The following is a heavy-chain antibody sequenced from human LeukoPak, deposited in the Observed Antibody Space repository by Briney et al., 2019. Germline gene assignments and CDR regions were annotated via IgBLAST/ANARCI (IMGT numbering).Heavy chain of an antibody. D-gene: IGHD2-2*01. CDR2: THHSGST. Sequence: TLSLTCTVSGGSISSGGYYWSWIRQHPGKGLEWIGYTHHSGSTNYNPSLESRVTISVDASKNQFSLKLNSLTAADTAVYYCTRGPTSDRYVSPLDYWGQGTLVTVSS. CDR1: GGSISSGGYY. V-gene: IGHV4-61*08. CDR3: TRGPTSDRYVSPLDY. J-gene: IGHJ4*02.